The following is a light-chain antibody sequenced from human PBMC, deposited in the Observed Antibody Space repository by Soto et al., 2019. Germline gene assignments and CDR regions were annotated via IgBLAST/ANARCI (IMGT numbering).Light chain of an antibody. CDR3: QQANSFPLT. V-gene: IGKV1-12*01. CDR2: AAS. J-gene: IGKJ4*01. Sequence: DIQMTQSPSSVSASVGDRVTITCRASQGIGSWLAWYQQKPGKAPKLLIYAASSLQSGVPSRFSGSGSGTDFTLTISSLQPEGFATYFCQQANSFPLTFSGGTKVDIK. CDR1: QGIGSW.